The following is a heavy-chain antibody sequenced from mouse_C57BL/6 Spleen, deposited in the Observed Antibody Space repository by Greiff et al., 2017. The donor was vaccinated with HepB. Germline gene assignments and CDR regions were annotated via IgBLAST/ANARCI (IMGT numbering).Heavy chain of an antibody. D-gene: IGHD2-3*01. CDR1: GYAFTNYL. CDR2: INPGSGGT. J-gene: IGHJ2*01. V-gene: IGHV1-54*01. CDR3: ARSDDGYYVGYFDY. Sequence: VQLQQSGAELARPGTSVKVSCKASGYAFTNYLIEWVKQRPGQGLEWIGVINPGSGGTNYNEKFKGKATLTADKSSSTAYMQLSSLTSEDSAVYFCARSDDGYYVGYFDYWGQGTTLTVSS.